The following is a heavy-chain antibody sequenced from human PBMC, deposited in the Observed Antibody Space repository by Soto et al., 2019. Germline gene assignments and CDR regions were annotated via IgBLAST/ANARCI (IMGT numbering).Heavy chain of an antibody. D-gene: IGHD6-13*01. Sequence: LQLQESGPGLVMPSETLSLTCNVSGGSVSSSGYYWGWIRQAPGKGREWIVSTYYSAGTYYNPSLKSRVTTSIDASKNQVSLTVTSVTAADTAVYYCARHASRGYSSSWYFEDWGQGTLVTVSS. CDR2: TYYSAGT. J-gene: IGHJ4*02. V-gene: IGHV4-39*01. CDR3: ARHASRGYSSSWYFED. CDR1: GGSVSSSGYY.